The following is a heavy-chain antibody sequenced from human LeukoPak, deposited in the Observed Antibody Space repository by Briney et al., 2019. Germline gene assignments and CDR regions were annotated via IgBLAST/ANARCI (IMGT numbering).Heavy chain of an antibody. Sequence: GGSPRLSCAASGLAFSAYKMHWVRQAPRKGLVWVSRISTDGYTTDYADFVQGRFTASRDNTKNTWSLEMNSLRAEDTAVYYCVVGGSPGYWGQGTLVTVSS. CDR3: VVGGSPGY. D-gene: IGHD2-15*01. V-gene: IGHV3-74*01. CDR1: GLAFSAYK. J-gene: IGHJ4*02. CDR2: ISTDGYTT.